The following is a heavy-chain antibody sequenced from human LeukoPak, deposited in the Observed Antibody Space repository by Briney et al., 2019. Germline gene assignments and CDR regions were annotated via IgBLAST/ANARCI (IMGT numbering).Heavy chain of an antibody. V-gene: IGHV3-9*01. CDR2: ISWNSGSI. D-gene: IGHD2-2*01. Sequence: PGRSLRLSCAASGFTFDDYAMHWVRQAPGKGLEWVSGISWNSGSIGYADSVKGRFTISRDNAKNSLYLQMNSLRAEDTALYYCAKDTVHGSTSWHAFDIWGQGTMVTVSS. CDR3: AKDTVHGSTSWHAFDI. CDR1: GFTFDDYA. J-gene: IGHJ3*02.